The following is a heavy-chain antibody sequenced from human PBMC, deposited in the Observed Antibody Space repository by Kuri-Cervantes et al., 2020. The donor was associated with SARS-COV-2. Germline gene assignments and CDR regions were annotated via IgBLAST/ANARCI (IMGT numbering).Heavy chain of an antibody. Sequence: KVSCKGSGYSFTSYWIGWVRQMPGKGLEWMGIIYPGDSDTRYSPSFQGQVTISADKSICTAYLQWSSLKASDTAMYYCARWEIRFLGSWFDPWGQGTLVTVSS. CDR1: GYSFTSYW. J-gene: IGHJ5*02. V-gene: IGHV5-51*01. D-gene: IGHD3-3*01. CDR2: IYPGDSDT. CDR3: ARWEIRFLGSWFDP.